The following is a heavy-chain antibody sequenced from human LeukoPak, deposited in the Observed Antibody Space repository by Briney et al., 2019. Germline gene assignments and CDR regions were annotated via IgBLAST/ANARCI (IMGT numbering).Heavy chain of an antibody. CDR2: IRYDGSNK. V-gene: IGHV3-30*02. CDR3: ANRIAVAGTSEY. Sequence: GGSLRLSCAASGFTFSSYGMHWVRQAPGKGLEWVAFIRYDGSNKYYADSVKGRFTISRDNSKNTLYLQMNSLRAEDTAVYYFANRIAVAGTSEYWGQGTLVTVSS. CDR1: GFTFSSYG. J-gene: IGHJ4*02. D-gene: IGHD6-19*01.